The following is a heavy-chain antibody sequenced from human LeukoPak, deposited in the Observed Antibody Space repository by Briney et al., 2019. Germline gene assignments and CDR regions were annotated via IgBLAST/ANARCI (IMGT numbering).Heavy chain of an antibody. J-gene: IGHJ4*02. CDR2: IYYSGST. Sequence: SETLSLTCTVSGGSISSSSYYWGWIRQPPGKGLEWIGSIYYSGSTYYNPSLKSRVTISVDTSKNQFSLKLSSVTAADTAVYYCARGGWYGSGSYFDYWGQGTLVTVSS. D-gene: IGHD3-10*01. CDR3: ARGGWYGSGSYFDY. V-gene: IGHV4-39*07. CDR1: GGSISSSSYY.